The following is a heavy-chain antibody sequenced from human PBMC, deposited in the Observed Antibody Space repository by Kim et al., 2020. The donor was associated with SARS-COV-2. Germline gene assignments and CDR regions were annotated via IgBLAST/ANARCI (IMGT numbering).Heavy chain of an antibody. Sequence: ASVKVSCKASGYTFTSYAMHWVRQAPGQRLEWMGWINAGNGNTKYSQKFQGRVTITRDTSASTAYMELSSLRSEDTAVYYCATGTLPHGDYAGNWFDPWGQGTLVTVSS. V-gene: IGHV1-3*01. J-gene: IGHJ5*02. CDR3: ATGTLPHGDYAGNWFDP. CDR2: INAGNGNT. CDR1: GYTFTSYA. D-gene: IGHD4-17*01.